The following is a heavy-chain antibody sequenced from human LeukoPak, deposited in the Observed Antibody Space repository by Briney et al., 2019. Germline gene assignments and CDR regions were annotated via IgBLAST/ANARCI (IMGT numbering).Heavy chain of an antibody. CDR3: ASDGPDTAMVYYFDY. Sequence: GGSLRLSCAASGFTFSSYEMNWVRQAPGKGLEWVSYISSSGSTIYYADSVKGRFTISRDNAKNSLYLQMNSLRAEDTAVYYCASDGPDTAMVYYFDYWGRGTLVTVSS. J-gene: IGHJ4*02. CDR2: ISSSGSTI. CDR1: GFTFSSYE. V-gene: IGHV3-48*03. D-gene: IGHD5-18*01.